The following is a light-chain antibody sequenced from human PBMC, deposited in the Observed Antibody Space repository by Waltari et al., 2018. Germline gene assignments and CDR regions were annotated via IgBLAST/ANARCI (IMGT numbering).Light chain of an antibody. V-gene: IGKV1-5*03. CDR3: QQYNSLWT. J-gene: IGKJ1*01. CDR1: QSISAW. Sequence: DIQMTQSPSTLSASVGDRVTITCRASQSISAWLAWYQQKPGKAPKLLIFKASTLPSGVPSRFSGSGSGTEFTLTISSLQPDDFATYYCQQYNSLWTFGQGTKVEIK. CDR2: KAS.